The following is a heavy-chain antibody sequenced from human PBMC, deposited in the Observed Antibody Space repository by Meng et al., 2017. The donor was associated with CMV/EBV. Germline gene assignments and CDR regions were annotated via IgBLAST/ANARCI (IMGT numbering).Heavy chain of an antibody. D-gene: IGHD6-19*01. CDR2: IYYSGST. J-gene: IGHJ6*02. CDR3: ARLATIAVAGTSYYYYYGMDV. CDR1: GGSISSSSYY. V-gene: IGHV4-39*01. Sequence: GSLRLSCTVSGGSISSSSYYWGWIRQPPGKGLEWIGSIYYSGSTYYNPSLKSRVTISVDTSKNQFSLKLSSVTAADTAMYYCARLATIAVAGTSYYYYYGMDVWGQGTTVTVSS.